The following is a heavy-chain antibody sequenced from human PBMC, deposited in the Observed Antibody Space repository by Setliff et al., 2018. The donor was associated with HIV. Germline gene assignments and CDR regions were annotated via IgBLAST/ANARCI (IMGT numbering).Heavy chain of an antibody. V-gene: IGHV4-34*01. Sequence: SDTLSLTCAVYGGSLSGYYWSWVRQSPGRGLEWIGEINQSGNTNFNPSLKSRLIISVDTSKSQFSLKLTSVTAADTALYYCAREGGQGYSGSGSFYHRNFDLWGRGTLVTVSS. CDR3: AREGGQGYSGSGSFYHRNFDL. J-gene: IGHJ2*01. CDR1: GGSLSGYY. CDR2: INQSGNT. D-gene: IGHD3-10*01.